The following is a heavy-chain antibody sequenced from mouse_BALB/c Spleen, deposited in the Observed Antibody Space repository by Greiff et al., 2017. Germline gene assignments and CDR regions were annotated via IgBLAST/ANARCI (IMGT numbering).Heavy chain of an antibody. D-gene: IGHD2-1*01. CDR1: GFTFSSFG. J-gene: IGHJ4*01. Sequence: DVHLVESGGGLVQPGGSRKLSCAASGFTFSSFGMHWVRQAPEKGLEWVAYISSGSSTIYYADTVKGRFTISRDNPKNTLFLQMTSLRSEDTAMYYCARSGYYGKGGYAMDYWGQGTSVTVSS. CDR2: ISSGSSTI. V-gene: IGHV5-17*02. CDR3: ARSGYYGKGGYAMDY.